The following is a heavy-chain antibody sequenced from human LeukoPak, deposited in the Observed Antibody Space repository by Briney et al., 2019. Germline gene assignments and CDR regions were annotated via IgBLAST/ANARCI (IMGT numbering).Heavy chain of an antibody. CDR3: ARRSKVRDRAEYFQH. CDR2: IYHSGST. CDR1: GGSISSSNW. Sequence: SETLSLTCAVSGGSISSSNWWSWVRQPPGKGLEWIGEIYHSGSTNYNPSLKSRVTISVDKSKNQFSLKLSSVTAADTAVYYCARRSKVRDRAEYFQHRGQGTLVTVSS. J-gene: IGHJ1*01. V-gene: IGHV4-4*02. D-gene: IGHD2-15*01.